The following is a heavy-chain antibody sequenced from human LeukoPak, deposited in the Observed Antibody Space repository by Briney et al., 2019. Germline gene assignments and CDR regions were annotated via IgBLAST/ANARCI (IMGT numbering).Heavy chain of an antibody. V-gene: IGHV3-23*01. CDR2: ISGSGGST. CDR3: AKVLAARTRYYYYYMDV. CDR1: GFTFSSYA. J-gene: IGHJ6*03. Sequence: GGSLRLSCAASGFTFSSYAMSWVRQAPGRGLEWVSAISGSGGSTYYADSVKGRFTISRHNSKNTLYLQMNSLRAEDTAVYYCAKVLAARTRYYYYYMDVWGKGTTVTVSS. D-gene: IGHD6-6*01.